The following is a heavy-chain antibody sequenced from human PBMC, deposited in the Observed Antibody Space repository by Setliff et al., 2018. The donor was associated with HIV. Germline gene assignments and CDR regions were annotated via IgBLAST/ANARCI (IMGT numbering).Heavy chain of an antibody. CDR2: IIPIFGTA. D-gene: IGHD1-26*01. Sequence: ASVKVSCKAPGGTFSSYAISWVRQAPGQGLEWMGGIIPIFGTANYAQKFQGRVTITADESTSTAYMELRSLRSDDTAVYYCARTLVGPTGGYYFDYWGQGTLVTVSS. J-gene: IGHJ4*02. V-gene: IGHV1-69*13. CDR1: GGTFSSYA. CDR3: ARTLVGPTGGYYFDY.